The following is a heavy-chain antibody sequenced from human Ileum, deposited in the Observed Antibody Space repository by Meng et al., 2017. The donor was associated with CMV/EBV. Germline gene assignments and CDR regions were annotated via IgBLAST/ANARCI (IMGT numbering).Heavy chain of an antibody. CDR3: ARQGGALSGSSAY. CDR2: ISGSGDVT. CDR1: GFTFSSYA. J-gene: IGHJ4*02. V-gene: IGHV3-23*01. Sequence: GGSLRLSCVASGFTFSSYAINWVRQAPGKGLEWVSAISGSGDVTYYADSVKGRFTVSRDNSNSTVYLRMNSLRAEDTAAYNCARQGGALSGSSAYWGQGISVTVSS. D-gene: IGHD1-26*01.